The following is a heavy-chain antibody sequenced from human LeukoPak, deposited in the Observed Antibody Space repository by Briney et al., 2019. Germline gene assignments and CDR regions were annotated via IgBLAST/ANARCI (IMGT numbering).Heavy chain of an antibody. D-gene: IGHD2-2*01. V-gene: IGHV4-34*01. Sequence: SETLSLTCAVYGGSFSGYYWSWIRQPPGKGLEWIGEINHSGSTNYNPSLKSRVTISVDTSKNQFPLKLSSVTAADTAVYYCASRYIVVVPAAYFDYWGQGTLVTVSS. J-gene: IGHJ4*02. CDR2: INHSGST. CDR1: GGSFSGYY. CDR3: ASRYIVVVPAAYFDY.